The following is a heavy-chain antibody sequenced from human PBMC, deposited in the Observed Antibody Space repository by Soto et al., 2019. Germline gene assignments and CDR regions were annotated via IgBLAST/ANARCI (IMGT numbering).Heavy chain of an antibody. Sequence: QVQLVQSGADVKKPWSSVKVSCKASGGTFSSYVISWVRQAPGQGLEWMGGIISMFGTPNYTQKFQGRVTVTADESTSTAYMELSSLRSEDTAVYYCARDNNWIIKKYYYYDMDVWAQGTTVTVSS. CDR3: ARDNNWIIKKYYYYDMDV. V-gene: IGHV1-69*01. D-gene: IGHD1-20*01. CDR1: GGTFSSYV. CDR2: IISMFGTP. J-gene: IGHJ6*02.